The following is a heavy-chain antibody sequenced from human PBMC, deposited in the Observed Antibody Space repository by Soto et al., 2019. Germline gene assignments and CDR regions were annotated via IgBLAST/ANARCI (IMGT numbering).Heavy chain of an antibody. CDR1: GGSISSYY. CDR2: IYYSGST. J-gene: IGHJ2*01. Sequence: QVQLQESGPGLVKPSETLSLTCTVSGGSISSYYWSWIRQPPGKGLEWIGYIYYSGSTNYNPSLKNRWTVPVDTSKNQFSQELSSVTAADTAVYYCARGVGSYAYWYLDLWGRGTLVTVSS. V-gene: IGHV4-59*01. CDR3: ARGVGSYAYWYLDL. D-gene: IGHD1-26*01.